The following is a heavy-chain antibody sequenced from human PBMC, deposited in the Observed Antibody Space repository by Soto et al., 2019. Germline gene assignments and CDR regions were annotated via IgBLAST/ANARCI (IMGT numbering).Heavy chain of an antibody. Sequence: SETLSLTFAVYGGSFSCYYWSWIRQPPGKGLEWIGEINHSGSTNYNPSLKSRVTISVDTSKNQLSLYLQMNSLRAEDTAVYYCARGRPIYYDTFDPWGQGTLVTVSS. J-gene: IGHJ5*02. V-gene: IGHV4-34*01. CDR2: INHSGST. CDR1: GGSFSCYY. CDR3: ARGRPIYYDTFDP. D-gene: IGHD3-9*01.